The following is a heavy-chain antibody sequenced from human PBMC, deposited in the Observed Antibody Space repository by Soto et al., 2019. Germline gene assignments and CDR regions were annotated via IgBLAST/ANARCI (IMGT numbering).Heavy chain of an antibody. Sequence: ETLSLTCTVSGGSISSYYWSWIRQPPGKGLEWIGYIYYSGSTNYNPSLKSRVTISVDTSKNQFSLKLSSVTAADTAVYYCASYTVVTNFDHWGQGTLVTVSS. V-gene: IGHV4-59*01. CDR1: GGSISSYY. J-gene: IGHJ4*02. CDR2: IYYSGST. D-gene: IGHD2-15*01. CDR3: ASYTVVTNFDH.